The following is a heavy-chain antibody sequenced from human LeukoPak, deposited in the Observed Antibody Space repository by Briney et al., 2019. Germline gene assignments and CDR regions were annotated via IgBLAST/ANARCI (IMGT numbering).Heavy chain of an antibody. CDR1: GSTFSSYA. CDR3: ASNYGGNPEFIDY. J-gene: IGHJ4*02. Sequence: PGGSLRLSCAASGSTFSSYAMSWVRQAPGKGLEWVSAISGSGGSTYYADSVKGRFTISRDNSKNTLYLQMNSLRAEDTAVYYCASNYGGNPEFIDYWGQGTLVTVSS. CDR2: ISGSGGST. D-gene: IGHD4-23*01. V-gene: IGHV3-23*01.